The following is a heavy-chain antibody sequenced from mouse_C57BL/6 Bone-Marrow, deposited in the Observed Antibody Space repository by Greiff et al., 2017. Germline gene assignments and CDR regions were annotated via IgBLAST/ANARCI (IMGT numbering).Heavy chain of an antibody. J-gene: IGHJ4*01. Sequence: EVQLVESGGGLVQPGGSLKLSCAASGFTFSDYYMYWVRQTPEKRLEWVAYISNGGGSTYYPDTVKGRFTISRDNAKNTLYLQMRRLKSEDTAMYYCARRGNYDYAMDYWGQGTSVTVSS. CDR1: GFTFSDYY. CDR3: ARRGNYDYAMDY. CDR2: ISNGGGST. D-gene: IGHD2-1*01. V-gene: IGHV5-12*01.